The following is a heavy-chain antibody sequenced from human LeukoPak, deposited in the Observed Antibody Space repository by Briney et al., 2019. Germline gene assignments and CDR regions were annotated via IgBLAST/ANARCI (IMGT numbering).Heavy chain of an antibody. D-gene: IGHD1-1*01. J-gene: IGHJ4*02. CDR1: GFTFSSYT. Sequence: GGSLRLSCAASGFTFSSYTMHWIRQAPGEGLEWVSSISGSNSYIFYADSVKGRFTVSRDNAKDSLYLQMNSLRAVDTAVYYCARALTTLTYEGYWGQGTLVTVSS. CDR3: ARALTTLTYEGY. CDR2: ISGSNSYI. V-gene: IGHV3-21*01.